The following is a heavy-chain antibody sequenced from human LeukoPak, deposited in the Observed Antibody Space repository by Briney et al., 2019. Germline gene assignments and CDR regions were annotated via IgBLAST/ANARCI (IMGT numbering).Heavy chain of an antibody. J-gene: IGHJ3*02. D-gene: IGHD3-22*01. CDR2: ISYDGSNK. CDR3: ARGGYYYDRSGPSGAFDI. V-gene: IGHV3-30-3*01. Sequence: PGGSLRLSCAASGFTFSSYAMHWVRQAPGKGLEWVAVISYDGSNKYYADSVKGRFTLSRDNSENTLYLQMNSLRAEDTAVYYCARGGYYYDRSGPSGAFDIWGQGTMVSVSS. CDR1: GFTFSSYA.